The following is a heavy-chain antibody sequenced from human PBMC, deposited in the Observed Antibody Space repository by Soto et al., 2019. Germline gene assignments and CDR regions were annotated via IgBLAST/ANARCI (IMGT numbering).Heavy chain of an antibody. D-gene: IGHD3-22*01. CDR1: GFTFSSYS. J-gene: IGHJ3*02. CDR3: ASPYYYDSSGYNHDAFDI. CDR2: ISSSSSTI. V-gene: IGHV3-48*02. Sequence: PGGSLRLSCAASGFTFSSYSMNWVRQAPGKGLEWVSYISSSSSTIYYADSVKGRFTISRDNAKNSLYLQMNSLRDEDTAVYYCASPYYYDSSGYNHDAFDIWGQGTMVTVSS.